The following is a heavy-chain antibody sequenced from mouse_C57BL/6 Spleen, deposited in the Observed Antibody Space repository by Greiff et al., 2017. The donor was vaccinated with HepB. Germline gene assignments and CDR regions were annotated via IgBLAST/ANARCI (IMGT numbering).Heavy chain of an antibody. J-gene: IGHJ1*03. CDR2: IHPNSGST. V-gene: IGHV1-64*01. Sequence: QVQLQQPGAELVKPGASVKLSCKASGYTFTSYWMHWVKQRPGQGLEWIGMIHPNSGSTNYNEKFKSKATLTVDKSSSTAYMQLSSLISEDSAVYYCARLRSDWYFDVWGTGTTVTVSS. CDR1: GYTFTSYW. CDR3: ARLRSDWYFDV.